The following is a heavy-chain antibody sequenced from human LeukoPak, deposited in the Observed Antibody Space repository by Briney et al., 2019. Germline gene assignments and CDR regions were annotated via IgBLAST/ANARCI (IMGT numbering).Heavy chain of an antibody. D-gene: IGHD1-26*01. CDR2: IRYDGSNK. J-gene: IGHJ4*02. V-gene: IGHV3-30*02. CDR3: AKDLTGVGANMFDY. Sequence: PGGSLRLSCAASGFTFSSYGMHWVRQPPGKGLEWVAFIRYDGSNKYYADSVKGRFTISRDNSKNTLYLQMNSLRAEDTAVYYCAKDLTGVGANMFDYWGQGTLVTVSS. CDR1: GFTFSSYG.